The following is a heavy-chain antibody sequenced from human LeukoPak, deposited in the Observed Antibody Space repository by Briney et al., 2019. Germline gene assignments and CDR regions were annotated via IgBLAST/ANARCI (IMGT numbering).Heavy chain of an antibody. V-gene: IGHV3-23*01. CDR2: ISGGGGST. J-gene: IGHJ1*01. CDR3: AKRLVVPARPEYFQH. Sequence: PGRSLRLSCAASGFIFSSYGMHWVRQAPGKGLEWVSAISGGGGSTYYADSVKGRFTISRDNSKNTLYLQMNSLRAEDTAVYYCAKRLVVPARPEYFQHWGQGTLVTVSS. D-gene: IGHD2-2*01. CDR1: GFIFSSYG.